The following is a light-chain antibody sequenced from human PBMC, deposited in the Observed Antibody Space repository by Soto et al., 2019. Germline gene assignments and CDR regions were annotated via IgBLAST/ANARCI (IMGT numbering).Light chain of an antibody. Sequence: EIVMTKSPATLSVSPGERATLSCRASQSVSSKLAWYQQKPGQAPRLLFFGASTMASGIPGRFSASGSGTEFTLTITSLQSEDFAVYYCLQYNNWPFIFGQGTKLEIK. CDR1: QSVSSK. J-gene: IGKJ2*01. CDR2: GAS. CDR3: LQYNNWPFI. V-gene: IGKV3-15*01.